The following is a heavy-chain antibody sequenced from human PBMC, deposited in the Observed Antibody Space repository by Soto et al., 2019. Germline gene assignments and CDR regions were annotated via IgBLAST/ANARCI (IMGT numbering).Heavy chain of an antibody. D-gene: IGHD3-22*01. CDR3: ARDEEVYDSSGYYSYYYYYGMDV. J-gene: IGHJ6*02. CDR2: ISAYNGNT. Sequence: QVQLVQSGAEVKKPGASVKVSCKASGYTFTSYGISWVRQAPGQGLEWMGWISAYNGNTNYAQKLQGRVTMTTDTSTSTAYMELRSLRSDDTAVYYCARDEEVYDSSGYYSYYYYYGMDVWGQGTTVTVSS. CDR1: GYTFTSYG. V-gene: IGHV1-18*01.